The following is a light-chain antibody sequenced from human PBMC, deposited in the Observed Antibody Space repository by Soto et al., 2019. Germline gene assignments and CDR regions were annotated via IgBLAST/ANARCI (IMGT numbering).Light chain of an antibody. V-gene: IGKV2-28*01. CDR2: LGS. Sequence: DIVMTQSPLSLPVTPGEPASISCRSSQSLLHNNGYNYLDWYLQKPGQSPQLLIYLGSNRASGVPDRFSGSGSGTDFTLKISRVEAEDVGVYYCMQALQTRTFGPGTKVEIK. CDR1: QSLLHNNGYNY. J-gene: IGKJ1*01. CDR3: MQALQTRT.